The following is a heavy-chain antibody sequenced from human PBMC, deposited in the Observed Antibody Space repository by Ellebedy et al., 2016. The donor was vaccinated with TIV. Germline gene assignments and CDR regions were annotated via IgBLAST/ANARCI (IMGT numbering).Heavy chain of an antibody. CDR3: ARDPKRQGWFDP. CDR2: IIPIFGTA. CDR1: GGTFSSYA. Sequence: SVKVSXXASGGTFSSYAISWVRQAPGQGLEWMGGIIPIFGTANYAQKFQGRVTITADESTSTAYMELSSLRSEDTAVYYCARDPKRQGWFDPWGQGTLVTVSS. J-gene: IGHJ5*02. V-gene: IGHV1-69*13.